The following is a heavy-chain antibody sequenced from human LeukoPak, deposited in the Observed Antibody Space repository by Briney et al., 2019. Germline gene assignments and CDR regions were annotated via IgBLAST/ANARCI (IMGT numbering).Heavy chain of an antibody. Sequence: GGSLRLSCAASGFTFSSYWMHWVRQAPGKGLVWVSRINSDGSSTSYADSVKGRFTISRDTAKNTLYLQMNSLRAEDMAVYYCARQILGAAGIDYWGQGTLVTVSS. D-gene: IGHD6-13*01. CDR2: INSDGSST. CDR1: GFTFSSYW. CDR3: ARQILGAAGIDY. J-gene: IGHJ4*02. V-gene: IGHV3-74*01.